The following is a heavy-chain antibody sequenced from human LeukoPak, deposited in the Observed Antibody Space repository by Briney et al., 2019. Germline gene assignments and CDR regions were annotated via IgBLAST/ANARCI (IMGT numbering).Heavy chain of an antibody. J-gene: IGHJ4*02. CDR3: ARRAGAYSHPYDY. D-gene: IGHD4/OR15-4a*01. CDR1: GFTVSSNS. V-gene: IGHV3-53*01. Sequence: GGSLRLSCTVSGFTVSSNSMSWVRQAPGKALEWVSFIYSDNTHYSDSVKGRFTISRDNSKNTLYLQMNSLRAEDTAVYYCARRAGAYSHPYDYWGQGTLVTVSS. CDR2: IYSDNT.